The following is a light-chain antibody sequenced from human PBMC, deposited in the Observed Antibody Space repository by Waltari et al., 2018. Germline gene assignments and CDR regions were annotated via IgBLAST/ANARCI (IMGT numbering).Light chain of an antibody. CDR1: QSIGKY. V-gene: IGKV3-20*01. J-gene: IGKJ1*01. CDR2: GAS. CDR3: QHYVRLPAT. Sequence: PRERATLFCRASQSIGKYLVWYQQKPGQAPRLLIYGASTRATGIPDRFSGGGSGTDFSLSITRLEPEDFAVYYCQHYVRLPATFGQGTTVEI.